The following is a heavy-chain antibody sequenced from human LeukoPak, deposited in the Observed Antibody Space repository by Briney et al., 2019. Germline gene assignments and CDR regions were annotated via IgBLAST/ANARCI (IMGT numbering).Heavy chain of an antibody. CDR1: GFTFSSYA. J-gene: IGHJ3*02. V-gene: IGHV3-30*04. CDR2: ISYDGSNK. CDR3: ARDFSPDAFDI. Sequence: GGSPRLSCAASGFTFSSYAMHWVRQAPGKGLEWVAVISYDGSNKYYADSVKGRFTISRDNSKNTLYLQMNSLRAEDTAVYYCARDFSPDAFDIWGQGTMVTVSS.